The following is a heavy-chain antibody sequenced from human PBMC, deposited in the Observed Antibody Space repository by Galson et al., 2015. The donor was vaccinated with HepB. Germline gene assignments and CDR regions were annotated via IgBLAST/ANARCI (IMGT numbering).Heavy chain of an antibody. V-gene: IGHV3-23*01. CDR3: AKDFAYYYDTSGSMGRYFDL. Sequence: SLRLSCAASGFTFSDYAMSWVRQAPGKGLEWVSAIGGSGFGTYYADSVKGRFSISRDNSKNTLYLQMNRLRAEDTAAYYCAKDFAYYYDTSGSMGRYFDLWGRGTLVTVSS. CDR2: IGGSGFGT. J-gene: IGHJ2*01. D-gene: IGHD3-22*01. CDR1: GFTFSDYA.